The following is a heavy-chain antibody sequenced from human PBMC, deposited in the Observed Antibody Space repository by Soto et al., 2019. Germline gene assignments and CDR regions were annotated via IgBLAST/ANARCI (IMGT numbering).Heavy chain of an antibody. CDR2: IIPIFGTA. Sequence: GASVKVSCKASGGTFSSYAISWVRQAPGQGLEWMGGIIPIFGTANYAQKFQGRVTITADESTSTAYMELNSLRVEDTAVYYCAKDRMVYAHNWFDPWGQGTLVTVSS. CDR3: AKDRMVYAHNWFDP. D-gene: IGHD2-8*01. V-gene: IGHV1-69*13. CDR1: GGTFSSYA. J-gene: IGHJ5*02.